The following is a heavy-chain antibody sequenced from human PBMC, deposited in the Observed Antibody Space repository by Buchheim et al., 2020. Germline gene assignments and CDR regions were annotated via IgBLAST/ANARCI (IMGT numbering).Heavy chain of an antibody. CDR3: AKNSGSWYYFDY. CDR1: GFTFSSYG. CDR2: ISYDGSNK. V-gene: IGHV3-30*18. Sequence: QVQLVESGGGVVQPGRSLRLSCAASGFTFSSYGMHWVRQAPGKGLEWVAVISYDGSNKYYADSVKGRFTISRDNSKNPLYLQMNSLRAEDTAVYYCAKNSGSWYYFDYWGQGTL. J-gene: IGHJ4*02. D-gene: IGHD1-26*01.